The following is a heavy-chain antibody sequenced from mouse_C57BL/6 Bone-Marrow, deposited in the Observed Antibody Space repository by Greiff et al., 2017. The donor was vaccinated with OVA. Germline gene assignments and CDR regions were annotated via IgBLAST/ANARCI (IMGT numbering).Heavy chain of an antibody. CDR2: IDPENGDT. CDR3: TTLWSYFDY. V-gene: IGHV14-4*01. D-gene: IGHD1-1*01. J-gene: IGHJ2*01. Sequence: VQLQQSGAELVRPGASVKLSCTASGFNIKDDSMHWVKQRPEQGLEWIGWIDPENGDTEYASKFQGKATITADTSSNTAYLQLSSLTSEDTAVYYCTTLWSYFDYWGQGTTLTVSS. CDR1: GFNIKDDS.